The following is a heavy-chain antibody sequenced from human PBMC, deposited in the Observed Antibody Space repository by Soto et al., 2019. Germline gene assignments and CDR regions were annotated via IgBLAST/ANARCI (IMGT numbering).Heavy chain of an antibody. CDR2: ISGSGGST. D-gene: IGHD3-10*01. CDR1: GFSFSSYA. Sequence: EVQLLASGGGLVQPGGSLRLSCAASGFSFSSYALGWVRQAPGKGLAWVSAISGSGGSTYYADSVKGRFTISRDNSKNTLYMQMNSLRAEDTAVYYCAKGEGGSGTYYPYDAFDIWGQGTMVTVSS. V-gene: IGHV3-23*01. CDR3: AKGEGGSGTYYPYDAFDI. J-gene: IGHJ3*02.